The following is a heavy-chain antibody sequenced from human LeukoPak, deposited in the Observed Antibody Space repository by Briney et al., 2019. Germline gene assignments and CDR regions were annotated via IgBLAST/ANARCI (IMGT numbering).Heavy chain of an antibody. CDR3: ARELHSGSYYQFFDY. Sequence: SVKVSCKASGGTFSSYAISWVRQAPGQGLEWMGGIIPIFGTANYAQKFQGRVTITADKSTSTAYMELSSLRSEDTAVYYCARELHSGSYYQFFDYWGQGTLVTVSS. CDR1: GGTFSSYA. CDR2: IIPIFGTA. V-gene: IGHV1-69*06. J-gene: IGHJ4*02. D-gene: IGHD1-26*01.